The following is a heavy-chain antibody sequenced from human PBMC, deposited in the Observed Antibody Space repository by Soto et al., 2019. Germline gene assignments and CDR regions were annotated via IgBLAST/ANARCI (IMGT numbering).Heavy chain of an antibody. CDR3: AKPVRGTKY. CDR1: GFTVSSYA. D-gene: IGHD6-19*01. CDR2: SSGSGDST. V-gene: IGHV3-23*01. Sequence: EVQLLESGGGLVQPGGSLRLSCAASGFTVSSYAMSWFRQAPGKGLEWVSGSSGSGDSTDYSDSVKGRFTISRDNSKNTLYLQMNSLGAEDTAVYYCAKPVRGTKYWCKGPLVTVSS. J-gene: IGHJ4*02.